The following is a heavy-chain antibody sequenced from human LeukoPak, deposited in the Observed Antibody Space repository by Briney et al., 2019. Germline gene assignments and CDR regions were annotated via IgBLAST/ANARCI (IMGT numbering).Heavy chain of an antibody. D-gene: IGHD5-12*01. CDR1: GYTFTSYG. V-gene: IGHV1-18*01. Sequence: ASVKVSCKASGYTFTSYGISWVRQAPGQGLERMGWISAYNGNTNYAQKLRGRVTMTTDTSTSTAYMELRSLRSDDTAVYYCARGPEWLRPTYFDYWGQGTLVTVSS. CDR2: ISAYNGNT. J-gene: IGHJ4*02. CDR3: ARGPEWLRPTYFDY.